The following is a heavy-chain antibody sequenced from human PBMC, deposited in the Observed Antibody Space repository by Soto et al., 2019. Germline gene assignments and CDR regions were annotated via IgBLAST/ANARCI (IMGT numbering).Heavy chain of an antibody. CDR1: EFTFSSYV. D-gene: IGHD2-15*01. Sequence: PGGLLRLPCAASEFTFSSYVMSWVRQARGEGLEWVSAISGSGVGTYYADSVKSRFTISRDNSKNTLYLQMNVLRAEDTAVYYCAPGYCSGGSCNIDFWGQGTLVSVSS. V-gene: IGHV3-23*01. J-gene: IGHJ4*02. CDR2: ISGSGVGT. CDR3: APGYCSGGSCNIDF.